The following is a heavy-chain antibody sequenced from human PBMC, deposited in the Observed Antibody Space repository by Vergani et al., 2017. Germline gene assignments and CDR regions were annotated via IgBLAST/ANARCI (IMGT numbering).Heavy chain of an antibody. CDR2: MDYSGST. Sequence: QVQLQESGPGLVKPSETLSLTCTVSGDSVISTDYHWGCIRQPPGKGLEWIGSMDYSGSTSYNPPLESRISISFETPKNQSSRRRTSVTAADTAVYYCARDSYCSGGSCYPIYWGQGTLVTVSS. CDR1: GDSVISTDYH. J-gene: IGHJ4*02. D-gene: IGHD2-15*01. V-gene: IGHV4-39*02. CDR3: ARDSYCSGGSCYPIY.